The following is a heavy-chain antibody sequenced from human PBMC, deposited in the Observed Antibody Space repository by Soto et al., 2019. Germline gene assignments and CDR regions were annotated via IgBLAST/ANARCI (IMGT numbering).Heavy chain of an antibody. CDR1: GFTFSSYA. CDR2: ISYDGSNK. V-gene: IGHV3-30-3*01. Sequence: QVQLVESGGGVVQPGRSLRLSCAASGFTFSSYAMHWVRQAPGKGLEWVAVISYDGSNKYYADSVKGRFTISRDNSKNTLYLQMNSLRAEDTAVYYCARSGVTMIPPTGTRGFDYWGQGTLVTVSS. CDR3: ARSGVTMIPPTGTRGFDY. J-gene: IGHJ4*02. D-gene: IGHD3-22*01.